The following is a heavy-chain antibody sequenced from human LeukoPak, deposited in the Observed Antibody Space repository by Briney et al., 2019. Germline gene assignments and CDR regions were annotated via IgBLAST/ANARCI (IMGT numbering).Heavy chain of an antibody. Sequence: GGFVKLSCAASAFVVSINDMRWVRHAPWKGLERVSVIYSGGSTFYAVSVKGRFTISRDNSKNTLDLQMNSLRAEDRAVYYCARQHREAFDSWGQGTMVTVSS. V-gene: IGHV3-53*01. CDR3: ARQHREAFDS. J-gene: IGHJ3*02. D-gene: IGHD6-13*01. CDR2: IYSGGST. CDR1: AFVVSIND.